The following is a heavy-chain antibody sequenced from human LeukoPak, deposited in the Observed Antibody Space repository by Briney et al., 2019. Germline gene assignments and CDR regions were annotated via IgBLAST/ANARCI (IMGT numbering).Heavy chain of an antibody. CDR3: ASMDV. CDR2: ISSSGSTI. J-gene: IGHJ6*02. CDR1: LFTFSNYE. Sequence: GGSLRLSCAASLFTFSNYEMNWVRQAPGGGLECGSYISSSGSTIYYADSVKGRFTISRDNAKNSLYLQLNSVRAEDTAVYYCASMDVWGQGTTVTVSS. V-gene: IGHV3-48*03.